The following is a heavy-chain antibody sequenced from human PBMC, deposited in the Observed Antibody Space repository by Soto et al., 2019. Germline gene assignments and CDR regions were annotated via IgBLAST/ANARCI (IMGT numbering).Heavy chain of an antibody. D-gene: IGHD7-27*01. V-gene: IGHV3-23*01. J-gene: IGHJ6*02. CDR2: ISGSGGST. Sequence: EVQLLESGGGLVQPGGSLRLSCAASGFTFSSYAMSWVRQAPGKGLEWVSAISGSGGSTYYADSVEGRFTISRDNSKNTLYLQMNSLRAEDTAVYYCAKGLWGPPGYGMDVWGQGTTVTVSS. CDR1: GFTFSSYA. CDR3: AKGLWGPPGYGMDV.